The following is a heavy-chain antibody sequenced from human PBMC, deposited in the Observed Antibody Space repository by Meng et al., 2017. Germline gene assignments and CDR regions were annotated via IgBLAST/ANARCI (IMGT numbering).Heavy chain of an antibody. CDR2: INPKSGDT. CDR3: ARDEDISAAGKLFGDY. V-gene: IGHV1-2*06. Sequence: VQLVQSGGGVKKPGASVKASCTPSGYNFPDYYIHWVRRAPGQGLEWMGRINPKSGDTHYAQKFQARVTMTGDTSISTAYMELSGLRSDDTAMYYCARDEDISAAGKLFGDYWGQGTLVTVSS. D-gene: IGHD6-25*01. CDR1: GYNFPDYY. J-gene: IGHJ4*02.